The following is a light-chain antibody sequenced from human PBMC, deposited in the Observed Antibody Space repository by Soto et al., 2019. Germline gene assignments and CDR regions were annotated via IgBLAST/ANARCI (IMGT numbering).Light chain of an antibody. CDR1: QSVSSSY. CDR2: GAS. J-gene: IGKJ2*01. Sequence: EIVLTQSPGTLSLSPGERATLSCRASQSVSSSYLAWYQQKPGQAPRLLIYGASSRATGIPDRFSGSGSGTDFTLTISRLEPEDFAVYYCQQYCSSPYTFGQGPKLEIK. V-gene: IGKV3-20*01. CDR3: QQYCSSPYT.